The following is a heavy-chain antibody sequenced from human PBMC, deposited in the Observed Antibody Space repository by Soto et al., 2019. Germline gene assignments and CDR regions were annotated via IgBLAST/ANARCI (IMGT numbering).Heavy chain of an antibody. Sequence: QVQLVQSGAEVKKPGSSVKVSCKASGGTFSSYAISWVRQAPGQGLEWMGGIIPIFGTAHYAQKFQGRGTITADESTSTADMERSSLRSEDTAVYYCARFMGPGIAAAGTWDGYYGMDFCGQCTTVSVS. J-gene: IGHJ6*02. D-gene: IGHD6-25*01. CDR2: IIPIFGTA. CDR3: ARFMGPGIAAAGTWDGYYGMDF. CDR1: GGTFSSYA. V-gene: IGHV1-69*01.